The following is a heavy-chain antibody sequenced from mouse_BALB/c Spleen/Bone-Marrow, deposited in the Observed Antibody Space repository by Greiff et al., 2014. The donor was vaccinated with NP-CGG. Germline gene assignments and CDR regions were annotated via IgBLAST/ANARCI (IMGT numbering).Heavy chain of an antibody. J-gene: IGHJ4*01. V-gene: IGHV1S22*01. D-gene: IGHD1-1*01. CDR1: GYTFTSYW. CDR3: TRSPITTVVAETMDY. CDR2: IYPGSGST. Sequence: KQSGSELVRPGASVKLSCKASGYTFTSYWTHWVKQRPGQGPEWIGNIYPGSGSTNYDEKFKSKATLTVDTSSSTAYMQLSSLTSEDSAVYYCTRSPITTVVAETMDYWGQGTSVIVSS.